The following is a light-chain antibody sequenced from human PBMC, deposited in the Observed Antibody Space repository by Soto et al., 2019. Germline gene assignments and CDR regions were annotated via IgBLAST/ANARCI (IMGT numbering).Light chain of an antibody. CDR2: GAS. Sequence: EVVLTQSPGTLSLSPGERATLSCRASQSVSSTYVAWYQQKPGQAPRLLLYGASSRATGIPDRFSGSGSGTDFTLTISRLEPEDFVVYYCQQYGTSPWTFGQATKVEIK. CDR1: QSVSSTY. J-gene: IGKJ1*01. V-gene: IGKV3-20*01. CDR3: QQYGTSPWT.